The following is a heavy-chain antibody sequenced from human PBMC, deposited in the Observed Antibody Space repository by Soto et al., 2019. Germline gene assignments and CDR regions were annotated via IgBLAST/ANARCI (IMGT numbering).Heavy chain of an antibody. J-gene: IGHJ6*02. CDR3: ARLELNYYYYGMDV. CDR1: CYTFTSYG. CDR2: ISAYNGNT. D-gene: IGHD1-7*01. Sequence: SVKVSLKASCYTFTSYGISWVRQAPGQGLEWMGWISAYNGNTNYAQNLQGRVAMTTDTSTSTAYMELRSLRSDDTAVYYCARLELNYYYYGMDVWGQGTTVTVSS. V-gene: IGHV1-18*01.